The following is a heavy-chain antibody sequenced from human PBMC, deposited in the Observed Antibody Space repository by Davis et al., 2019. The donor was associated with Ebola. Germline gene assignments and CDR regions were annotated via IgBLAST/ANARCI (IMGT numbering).Heavy chain of an antibody. CDR3: AKDTSNVWFDV. J-gene: IGHJ3*01. CDR1: GFTFDDFD. CDR2: LSHDESQK. Sequence: GGSLRLSCATSGFTFDDFDMHWVRQAPGKGLEWVAVLSHDESQKYADSVKGRFTISRDNSKNTLHLQMNSLRVEDTAIYYCAKDTSNVWFDVWGQGTMVTVAS. V-gene: IGHV3-30*18. D-gene: IGHD6-19*01.